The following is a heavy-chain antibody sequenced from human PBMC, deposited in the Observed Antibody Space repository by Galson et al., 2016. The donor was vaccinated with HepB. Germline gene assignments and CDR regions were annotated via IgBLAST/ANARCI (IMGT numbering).Heavy chain of an antibody. D-gene: IGHD2-2*01. J-gene: IGHJ6*02. CDR1: GFTFSSDC. CDR3: ACLQYQVLSYYYYQMDV. Sequence: SLRLSCAASGFTFSSDCMTWVRQTPGKGLEWVSAISTGGDHRYYADSVKGRFTISRDNSKNTLYLQMNSLRAEDTDGYYCACLQYQVLSYYYYQMDVWGHGTTVTVSS. V-gene: IGHV3-23*01. CDR2: ISTGGDHR.